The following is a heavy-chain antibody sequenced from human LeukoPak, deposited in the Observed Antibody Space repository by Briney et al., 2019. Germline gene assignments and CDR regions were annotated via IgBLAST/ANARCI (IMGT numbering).Heavy chain of an antibody. CDR2: ISGSGGST. J-gene: IGHJ4*02. CDR3: AKGWAYYDWLIHHFDY. CDR1: GFSFGSYS. D-gene: IGHD3-9*01. V-gene: IGHV3-23*01. Sequence: GGSLRLSCVASGFSFGSYSINWVRQAPGKGLEWVSAISGSGGSTFYADSVEGRFTVSRDNSKNTLFLQMNSLRAEDTAVYYCAKGWAYYDWLIHHFDYWVQGTLVTVTS.